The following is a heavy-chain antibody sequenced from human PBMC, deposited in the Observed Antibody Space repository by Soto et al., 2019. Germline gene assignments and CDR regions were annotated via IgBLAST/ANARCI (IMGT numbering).Heavy chain of an antibody. CDR2: ISPGSRYP. Sequence: QVQLVESGGGLVPPGGSLRLSCAGSGFTLGGSDMSWIRQAPGKGLEWLSYISPGSRYPAYADSVKGRFTISRDNAKRSLYLQMMSLTAEDTAIYYCVRGGGGGLFDPWGQGTMVTVSS. V-gene: IGHV3-11*06. CDR1: GFTLGGSD. J-gene: IGHJ5*02. D-gene: IGHD2-15*01. CDR3: VRGGGGGLFDP.